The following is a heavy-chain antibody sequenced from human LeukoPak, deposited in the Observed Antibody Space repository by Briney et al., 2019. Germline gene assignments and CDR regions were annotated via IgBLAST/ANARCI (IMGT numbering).Heavy chain of an antibody. Sequence: WIRQPPGKRLEWIGSIYYTGNTYYNASLKSRVTISIDTSKNQISLRLTSVTATDTAMYYCARQTGSGLFTLPGGQGTLVTVSS. CDR3: ARQTGSGLFTLP. J-gene: IGHJ4*02. CDR2: IYYTGNT. V-gene: IGHV4-39*01. D-gene: IGHD3/OR15-3a*01.